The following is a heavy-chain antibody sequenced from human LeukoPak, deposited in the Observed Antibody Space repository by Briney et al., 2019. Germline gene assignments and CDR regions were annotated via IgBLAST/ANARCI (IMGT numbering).Heavy chain of an antibody. J-gene: IGHJ2*01. CDR2: ISDDGSNT. V-gene: IGHV3-30*18. CDR3: AKDADTATIIYWYFDL. D-gene: IGHD5-18*01. Sequence: PGGSLRLSCTASGSTLSSFGMHWVRQAPGKGLEWVAVISDDGSNTYYADSVKGRFTISRDNSKNTLYLQMNSLRAEDTAVYYCAKDADTATIIYWYFDLWGRGSLVTVSS. CDR1: GSTLSSFG.